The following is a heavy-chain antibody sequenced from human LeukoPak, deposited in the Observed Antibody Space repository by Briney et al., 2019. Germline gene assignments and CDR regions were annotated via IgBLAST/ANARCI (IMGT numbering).Heavy chain of an antibody. J-gene: IGHJ4*02. V-gene: IGHV3-66*01. Sequence: PGGSLRLSCAASGFTFSDYYMSWVRQAPGKGLEWVSVIYSGGSTYYADSVKGRFTISRDNSKNTLYLQMNSLRAEDTAVYYCARDSPRYYFDYWGQGTLVTVSS. CDR1: GFTFSDYY. CDR3: ARDSPRYYFDY. CDR2: IYSGGST.